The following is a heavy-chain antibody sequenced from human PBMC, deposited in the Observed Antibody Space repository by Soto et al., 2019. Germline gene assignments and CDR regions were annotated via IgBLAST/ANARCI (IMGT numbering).Heavy chain of an antibody. D-gene: IGHD3-22*01. J-gene: IGHJ4*02. CDR1: GGSISSGGYY. CDR2: IYYSGST. Sequence: SETLSLTCTVSGGSISSGGYYWSWIRQHPGKGLEWIGYIYYSGSTYYNPSLKSRVTISVDTSKNQFSLKLSSVTAADTAVYYCAGRNFITMIVPESWGQGTLVTVSS. CDR3: AGRNFITMIVPES. V-gene: IGHV4-31*03.